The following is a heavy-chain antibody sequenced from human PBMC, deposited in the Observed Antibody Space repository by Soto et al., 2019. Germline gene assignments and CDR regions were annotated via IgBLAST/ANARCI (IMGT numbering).Heavy chain of an antibody. CDR1: GFTFSSYE. V-gene: IGHV3-48*03. CDR3: ARDGVGGYSYGSPQHFDY. D-gene: IGHD5-18*01. CDR2: ISSIFITI. J-gene: IGHJ4*02. Sequence: VVSQIVSCAASGFTFSSYEMNWVRQAPGKGLEWVSYISSIFITIYYADSVKGRFTISRDNAKNSLYLQMNSLRAEDTAVYYCARDGVGGYSYGSPQHFDYWGQGTLVTVSS.